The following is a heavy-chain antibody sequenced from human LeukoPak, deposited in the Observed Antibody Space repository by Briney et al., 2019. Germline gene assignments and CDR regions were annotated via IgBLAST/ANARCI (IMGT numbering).Heavy chain of an antibody. V-gene: IGHV3-7*01. CDR2: IKQDESEK. Sequence: GGSLRLSCAASGFTFSSYGMHWVRQAPGKGLEWVANIKQDESEKYYVDSVKGRFTISRDNAKNSLYLQMNSLRAEDTALYYCARALYSSSCSWGQGTLVTVSS. CDR3: ARALYSSSCS. J-gene: IGHJ4*02. CDR1: GFTFSSYG. D-gene: IGHD6-13*01.